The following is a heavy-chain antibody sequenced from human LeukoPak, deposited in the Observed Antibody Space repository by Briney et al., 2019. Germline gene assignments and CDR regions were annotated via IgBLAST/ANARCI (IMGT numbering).Heavy chain of an antibody. V-gene: IGHV3-74*01. Sequence: PGGSLRLSCAASGFTFSNYWMHWVRQAPGKGLVWVSRINSNGSSTNYADSVKGRFTISRDNAKNTLYLQMSSLRAEDTAVYYCAKGGATICDNWGQGILVTVSS. CDR2: INSNGSST. CDR1: GFTFSNYW. J-gene: IGHJ4*02. CDR3: AKGGATICDN. D-gene: IGHD5-12*01.